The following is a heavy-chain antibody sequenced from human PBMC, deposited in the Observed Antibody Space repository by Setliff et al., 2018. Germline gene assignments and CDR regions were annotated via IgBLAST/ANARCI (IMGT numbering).Heavy chain of an antibody. V-gene: IGHV4-34*01. CDR1: GGSFSTYY. CDR2: INHSGST. D-gene: IGHD6-13*01. CDR3: ARSFGSAAGPTRYAFDI. J-gene: IGHJ3*02. Sequence: SETLSLTCAVYGGSFSTYYWIWIRQPPGKGLEWIGEINHSGSTNYNPSLKSRVTISVDTSKNQFSLKLSSVTAADTAVYYCARSFGSAAGPTRYAFDIWGQGTMVTVSS.